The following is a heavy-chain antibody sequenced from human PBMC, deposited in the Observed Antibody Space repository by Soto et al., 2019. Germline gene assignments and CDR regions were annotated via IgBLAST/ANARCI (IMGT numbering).Heavy chain of an antibody. CDR1: GFTFGDYA. D-gene: IGHD3-10*01. CDR3: AKDRSSGSPYYGMDF. Sequence: SLRLSCAVSGFTFGDYAMHWVRQVPGKGLEWVSGFKWNSGDVGYADSVKGRFTISRDNAKNSLYLQMNSLRPEDTAVYYCAKDRSSGSPYYGMDFWGQGTMVTVSS. CDR2: FKWNSGDV. J-gene: IGHJ6*02. V-gene: IGHV3-9*01.